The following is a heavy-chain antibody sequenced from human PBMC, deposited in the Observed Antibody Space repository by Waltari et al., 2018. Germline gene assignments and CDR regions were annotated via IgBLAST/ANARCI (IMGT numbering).Heavy chain of an antibody. V-gene: IGHV3-48*03. D-gene: IGHD2-21*02. CDR3: ARLAYCGGDCYPFDY. J-gene: IGHJ4*02. CDR1: GFTFSSYA. Sequence: EVQLVESGGGLVQPGGSLRLSCAASGFTFSSYAMNWVRQAPGKGLEWVSYISSSGSTIYYADSVKGRFTISRDNAKNSLYLQMNSLRAEDTAVYYCARLAYCGGDCYPFDYWGQGTLVTVSS. CDR2: ISSSGSTI.